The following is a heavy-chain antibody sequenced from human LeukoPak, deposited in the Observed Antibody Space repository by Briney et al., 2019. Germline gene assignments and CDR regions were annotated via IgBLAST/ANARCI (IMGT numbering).Heavy chain of an antibody. D-gene: IGHD3-10*01. V-gene: IGHV3-23*01. J-gene: IGHJ4*02. CDR2: ISGSGGST. CDR3: AKASMVRGVITFDY. CDR1: GFTFSSYA. Sequence: GGSLRLPCAASGFTFSSYAMSWVRQAPGKGLEWVSAISGSGGSTYYADSVKGRFTISRDNSKNTLYLQMNSLRAEDTAVYYCAKASMVRGVITFDYWGQGTLVTVSS.